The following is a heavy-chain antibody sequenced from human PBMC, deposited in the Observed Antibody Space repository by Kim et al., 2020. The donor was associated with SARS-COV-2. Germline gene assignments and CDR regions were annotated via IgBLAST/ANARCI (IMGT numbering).Heavy chain of an antibody. CDR2: IISSSSTI. CDR3: ARVRTVTTYSYYYMDV. D-gene: IGHD4-17*01. CDR1: GFTLSTYS. J-gene: IGHJ6*03. V-gene: IGHV3-48*02. Sequence: GGSLRLSCSASGFTLSTYSMNWVRQAPGKGLEWVSYIISSSSTIYYADSVKGRFTISRDNAKNSLYLQMNSLRDEDTAVYYCARVRTVTTYSYYYMDVWGKGTTVTVSS.